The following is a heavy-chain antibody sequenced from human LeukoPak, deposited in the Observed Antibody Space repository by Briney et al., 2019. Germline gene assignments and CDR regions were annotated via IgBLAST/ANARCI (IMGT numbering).Heavy chain of an antibody. J-gene: IGHJ4*02. CDR1: GGSFSGSY. V-gene: IGHV4-34*01. D-gene: IGHD3-16*01. CDR2: INHSGST. CDR3: AGTRDVTSLGFDY. Sequence: PSETLSLTCGVSGGSFSGSYWGWIRQPPGKGLEWIGEINHSGSTNYNPSLKSRVTISVDTSKNQFSLKLSSVTAADTAVYYCAGTRDVTSLGFDYWGQGTLVTVSS.